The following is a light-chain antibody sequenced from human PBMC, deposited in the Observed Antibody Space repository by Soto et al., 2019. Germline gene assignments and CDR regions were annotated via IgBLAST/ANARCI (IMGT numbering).Light chain of an antibody. J-gene: IGLJ1*01. Sequence: QSALTQPASVSGSPGQSITISCTGTSSDVGGYNYVSWYQQYPGKAPKIMIYEVTTRPSGVSDRFSGSKSGNTASLTISGLQADDDADYYCSSFTSRFTFNYVFGTGTKLTVL. CDR1: SSDVGGYNY. CDR3: SSFTSRFTFNYV. CDR2: EVT. V-gene: IGLV2-14*01.